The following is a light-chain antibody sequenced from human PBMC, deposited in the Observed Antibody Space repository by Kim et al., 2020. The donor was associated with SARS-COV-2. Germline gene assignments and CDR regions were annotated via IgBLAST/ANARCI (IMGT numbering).Light chain of an antibody. CDR3: CSYAGSSTFGGV. Sequence: LSCSGTSSDVGSCNLGAWSQQRPGRAPTLLIDEVRKRPSGVSNRFSGSKSGNTASLTISGLQAEDEADYYCCSYAGSSTFGGVFGGGTQLTVL. J-gene: IGLJ2*01. V-gene: IGLV2-23*02. CDR1: SSDVGSCNL. CDR2: EVR.